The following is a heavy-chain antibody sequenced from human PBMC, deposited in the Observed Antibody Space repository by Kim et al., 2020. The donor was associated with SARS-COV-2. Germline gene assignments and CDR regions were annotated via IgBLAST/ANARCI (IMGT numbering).Heavy chain of an antibody. D-gene: IGHD3-3*01. CDR3: ARSKRDTIFGVVGYGMDV. CDR2: INHSGST. V-gene: IGHV4-34*01. CDR1: GGSFSGYY. J-gene: IGHJ6*02. Sequence: SETLSLTCAVYGGSFSGYYWSWIRQPPGKGLEWIGEINHSGSTNYNPSLKSRVTISVDTSKNQFSLKLSSVTAADTAVYYCARSKRDTIFGVVGYGMDVWGQGTTVTVSS.